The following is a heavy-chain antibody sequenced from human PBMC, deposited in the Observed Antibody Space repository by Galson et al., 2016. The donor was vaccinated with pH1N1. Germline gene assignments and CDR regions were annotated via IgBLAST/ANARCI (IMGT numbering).Heavy chain of an antibody. CDR3: AGRIFDL. CDR2: INQDGSEI. Sequence: SLRLSCAASGFTISRYWMHWVRQAPGKGLDWVANINQDGSEIYYADSVKGRFTISRDNTENSLYLQMSSLRVEDTAVYFCAGRIFDLWGRGTLVTVSS. CDR1: GFTISRYW. J-gene: IGHJ2*01. V-gene: IGHV3-7*01.